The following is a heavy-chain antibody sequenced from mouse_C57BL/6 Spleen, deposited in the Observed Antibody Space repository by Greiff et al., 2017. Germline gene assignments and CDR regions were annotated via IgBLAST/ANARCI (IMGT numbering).Heavy chain of an antibody. D-gene: IGHD2-3*01. Sequence: VKLQQSGAELVRPGASVTLSCKASGYTFTDYEMHWVKQTPVHGLEWIGAIDPETGGTAYNQKFKGKAILTADKSSSTAYMELRSLTSEDSAVYYCTRMGLLPYYFDYWGQGTTLTVSS. CDR3: TRMGLLPYYFDY. V-gene: IGHV1-15*01. CDR2: IDPETGGT. CDR1: GYTFTDYE. J-gene: IGHJ2*01.